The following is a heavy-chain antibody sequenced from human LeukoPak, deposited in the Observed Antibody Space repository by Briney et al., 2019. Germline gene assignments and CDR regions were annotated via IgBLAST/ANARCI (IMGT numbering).Heavy chain of an antibody. Sequence: GESLRLSCAASGFTFSSYAMSWVRQAPGKGLEWVSAISGSGGSTYYADSVKGRFTISRDNSKNTLYLQMNSLRAEDTAVYYCATADLITTTVDYWGQGTLVTVSS. J-gene: IGHJ4*02. CDR2: ISGSGGST. CDR1: GFTFSSYA. D-gene: IGHD3-16*01. V-gene: IGHV3-23*01. CDR3: ATADLITTTVDY.